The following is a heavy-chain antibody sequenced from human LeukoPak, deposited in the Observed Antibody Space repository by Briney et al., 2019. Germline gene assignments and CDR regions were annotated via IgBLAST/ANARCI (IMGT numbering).Heavy chain of an antibody. CDR2: IIPIFGTA. CDR3: ARAHPITGTKGFYFDY. D-gene: IGHD1-7*01. V-gene: IGHV1-69*05. CDR1: GGTFSSYA. J-gene: IGHJ4*02. Sequence: ASVKVSCKASGGTFSSYAISWVRQAPGQGLEWMGRIIPIFGTANYAQKFQGRVTITTDESTSTAYMELSSLRSEDTAVYCCARAHPITGTKGFYFDYWGQGTLVTVSS.